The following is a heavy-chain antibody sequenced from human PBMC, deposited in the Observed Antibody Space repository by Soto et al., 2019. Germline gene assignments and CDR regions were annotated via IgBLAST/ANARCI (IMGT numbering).Heavy chain of an antibody. J-gene: IGHJ4*02. CDR1: GYTFAGHY. V-gene: IGHV1-2*02. CDR3: GRGRSGQIVVFY. CDR2: IGPESGAT. Sequence: ASVKVSCKASGYTFAGHYIHWVRQAPEQGPEWMGEIGPESGATRYAQKFQGRVTMTRDMSITTVYMELNNLSPDDTAVYYCGRGRSGQIVVFYWGQGTPVTV. D-gene: IGHD5-12*01.